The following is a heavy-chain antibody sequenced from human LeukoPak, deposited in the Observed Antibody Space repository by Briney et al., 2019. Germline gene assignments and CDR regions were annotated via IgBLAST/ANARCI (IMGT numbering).Heavy chain of an antibody. D-gene: IGHD3-16*01. CDR3: ARGGGIDSRFGYDY. CDR1: GYTFTGYY. Sequence: ASVKVSCKASGYTFTGYYMHWVRQAPGQGLGWLGRINPNSGGTNYAQKFQGRVTMTRDTSISTAYMELSRLRSDDTAVYYCARGGGIDSRFGYDYWGQGTLVTVSS. V-gene: IGHV1-2*06. J-gene: IGHJ4*02. CDR2: INPNSGGT.